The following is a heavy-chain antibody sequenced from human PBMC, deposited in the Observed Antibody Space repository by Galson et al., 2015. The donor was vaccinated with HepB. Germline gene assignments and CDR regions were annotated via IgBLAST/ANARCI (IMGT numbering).Heavy chain of an antibody. V-gene: IGHV3-21*06. CDR2: ISSNSDYI. Sequence: SLRLSCAASGFTFSSYNINWVRQAPGKGLEWVSSISSNSDYIFYADSVKGRFTISRDNAKNSLHLQMNSLRVEDTAVYYCARERPPAIAAAGSLQYWGQGTLVTVSS. J-gene: IGHJ1*01. CDR1: GFTFSSYN. D-gene: IGHD6-13*01. CDR3: ARERPPAIAAAGSLQY.